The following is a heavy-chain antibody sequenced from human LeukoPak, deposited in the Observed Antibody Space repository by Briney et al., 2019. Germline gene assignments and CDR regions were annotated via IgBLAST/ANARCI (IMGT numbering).Heavy chain of an antibody. D-gene: IGHD6-19*01. CDR1: GFTFSSYW. CDR3: ARMYSSGWYEAY. V-gene: IGHV3-7*01. J-gene: IGHJ4*02. Sequence: GGSLRLSCAASGFTFSSYWMSWVRQAPGKGLEWVANIKQDGSEKYYVDSVKGRFTISRDNSKNTLYLRMNSLRAEDTAVYYCARMYSSGWYEAYWGQGTLVTVSS. CDR2: IKQDGSEK.